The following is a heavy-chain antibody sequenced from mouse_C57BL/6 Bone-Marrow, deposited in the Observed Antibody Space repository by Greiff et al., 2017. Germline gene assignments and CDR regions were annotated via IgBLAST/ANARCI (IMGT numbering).Heavy chain of an antibody. CDR2: IDPSDSET. V-gene: IGHV1-52*01. Sequence: QVQLQQPGAELVRPGSSVKLSCKASGYTFTSYWMHWVKQRPIQGLEWIGNIDPSDSETHYNQTFKDKATLTVDKSSSTAYMQLSSLTSEDAAVYYCAREDSSGYSFAYWGQGTLVTVSA. D-gene: IGHD3-2*02. J-gene: IGHJ3*01. CDR3: AREDSSGYSFAY. CDR1: GYTFTSYW.